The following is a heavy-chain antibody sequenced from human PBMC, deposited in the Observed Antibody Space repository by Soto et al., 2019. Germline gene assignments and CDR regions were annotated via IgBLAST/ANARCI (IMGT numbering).Heavy chain of an antibody. CDR1: GGSISSYY. CDR3: ASSRYSSSWYVANAFDI. D-gene: IGHD6-13*01. Sequence: QVQLQESGPGLVKPSETLSLTCTVSGGSISSYYWSWIRQPPGKGLEWIGYIYYSGSTNYNPSLKSRVTMSVDTSENQFSLKLSSLTAADTAVYYCASSRYSSSWYVANAFDIWGQGTMVTVSS. J-gene: IGHJ3*02. CDR2: IYYSGST. V-gene: IGHV4-59*01.